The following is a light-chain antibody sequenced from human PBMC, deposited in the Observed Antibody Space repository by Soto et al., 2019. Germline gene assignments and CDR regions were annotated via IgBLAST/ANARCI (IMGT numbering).Light chain of an antibody. V-gene: IGLV2-14*03. CDR2: DVS. CDR1: SSDVGGYNY. CDR3: SSYISSGHRVV. Sequence: QSALTQPASVSGSPGQSITISCTGTSSDVGGYNYVSWYQQHPGKAPKLMIYDVSDRPSGVSHRFSGSKSGHTASLTISRLHALAEADYSGSSYISSGHRVVFGGGTNLTVL. J-gene: IGLJ2*01.